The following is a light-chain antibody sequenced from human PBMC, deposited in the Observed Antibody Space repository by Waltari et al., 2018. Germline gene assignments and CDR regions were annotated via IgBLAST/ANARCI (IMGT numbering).Light chain of an antibody. CDR1: SSDIGDHIL. CDR3: CAYVSRTTWV. Sequence: QSALTQPASVSGSPGQSITISCTGTSSDIGDHILVSWYQLHPGKAPNLILYEVNQRPSVAAYRFSGSKSCYTAYLTISWLQAEEHSDYYRCAYVSRTTWVLGAGTSLTVL. CDR2: EVN. V-gene: IGLV2-23*02. J-gene: IGLJ3*02.